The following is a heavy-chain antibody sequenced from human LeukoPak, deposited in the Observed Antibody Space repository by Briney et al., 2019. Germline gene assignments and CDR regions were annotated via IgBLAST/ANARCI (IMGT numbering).Heavy chain of an antibody. J-gene: IGHJ6*02. CDR1: GFTFSDYY. CDR2: ISSSGSTI. Sequence: GGSLRLSCAASGFTFSDYYMSWIRQAPGKGLEWVSYISSSGSTIYYADSVKGRFTISRDNAKNSLYLQMNSLRAEDTAVYYCTTDSNPSGYYYYYGMDVWGQGTTVTVSS. CDR3: TTDSNPSGYYYYYGMDV. V-gene: IGHV3-11*01. D-gene: IGHD4-11*01.